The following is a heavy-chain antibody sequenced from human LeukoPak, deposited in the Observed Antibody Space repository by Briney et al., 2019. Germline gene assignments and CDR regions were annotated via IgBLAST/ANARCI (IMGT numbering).Heavy chain of an antibody. Sequence: SETLSLTCAVYGGSFSGYYWSWNRQPPGKGLEWIGEINHSGSTNYNPSLKSRVTISVDTSKNQFSLKLSSVTAADTAVYYCARGSTIAVAGIDYWGQGTLVTVSS. CDR1: GGSFSGYY. D-gene: IGHD6-19*01. CDR3: ARGSTIAVAGIDY. V-gene: IGHV4-34*01. CDR2: INHSGST. J-gene: IGHJ4*02.